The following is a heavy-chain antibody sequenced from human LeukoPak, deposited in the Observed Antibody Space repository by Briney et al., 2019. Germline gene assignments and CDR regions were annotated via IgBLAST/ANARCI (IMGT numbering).Heavy chain of an antibody. CDR3: AGKGYYDSSGYSYYFDY. CDR2: IIPIFGTA. CDR1: VGTFSSYA. Sequence: TVKVSREASVGTFSSYAISGARHAPAQGREWMGGIIPIFGTANYAQKFQSRVTITTDESTSTAYMELSSLRSEDTAVYYCAGKGYYDSSGYSYYFDYWGQGTLVTVSS. J-gene: IGHJ4*02. V-gene: IGHV1-69*05. D-gene: IGHD3-22*01.